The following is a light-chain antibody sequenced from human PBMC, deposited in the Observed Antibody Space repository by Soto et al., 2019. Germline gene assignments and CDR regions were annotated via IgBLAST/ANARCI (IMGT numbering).Light chain of an antibody. Sequence: IQLTQSPSSLSASVGDRVTITCRASQGIGTYLAWYQEKPGKAPNLLIYAASTLQSGVPSRFSGSGSGTDFTLTISSLQPEDFAAYFCQQLNTYPRTFGRGTRVEIK. CDR3: QQLNTYPRT. V-gene: IGKV1-9*01. CDR1: QGIGTY. J-gene: IGKJ1*01. CDR2: AAS.